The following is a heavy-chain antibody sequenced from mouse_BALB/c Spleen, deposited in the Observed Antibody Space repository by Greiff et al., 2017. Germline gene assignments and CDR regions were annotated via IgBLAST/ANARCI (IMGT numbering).Heavy chain of an antibody. J-gene: IGHJ2*01. CDR3: VRDGSYGNYYYFDD. CDR2: IWTGGGT. V-gene: IGHV2-9-2*01. D-gene: IGHD2-1*01. Sequence: QVQLQQSGPGLVAPSQSLSITCTVSGFSLTSYDISWIRQPPGKGLEWLGVIWTGGGTNYNSAFMSRLSISKDNSKSQVFLKMNSLQTDDTAIYYCVRDGSYGNYYYFDDWGQGTTLTVSS. CDR1: GFSLTSYD.